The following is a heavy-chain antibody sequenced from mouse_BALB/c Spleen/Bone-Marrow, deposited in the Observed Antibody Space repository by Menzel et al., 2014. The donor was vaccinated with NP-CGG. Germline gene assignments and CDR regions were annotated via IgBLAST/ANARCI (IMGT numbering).Heavy chain of an antibody. CDR3: TRGNFYDGYS. D-gene: IGHD2-3*01. V-gene: IGHV6-6*01. CDR1: GFTFSDAW. CDR2: IRNKANNHAT. Sequence: EVQLVESGGGLVQPGGSMKLSCAASGFTFSDAWMDWVRQSPETGLEWVAEIRNKANNHATYYAESVKGRFTISRDDSKSSVYLQMNSLRAEDTGIYYCTRGNFYDGYSWGQGTLVTVSA. J-gene: IGHJ3*01.